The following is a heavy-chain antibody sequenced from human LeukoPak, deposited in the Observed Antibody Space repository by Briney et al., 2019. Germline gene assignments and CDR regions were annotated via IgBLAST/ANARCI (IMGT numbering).Heavy chain of an antibody. Sequence: PSETLSLTYTVSGGSISSSSYYWGWIRQPPGKGLECIGSIYYSGSTYYNPSLKSRVTISADTSKNQFSLKLSSVTAADTAVYYCARRTSGWPIDYWGQGTLVTVSS. D-gene: IGHD6-19*01. CDR2: IYYSGST. CDR3: ARRTSGWPIDY. J-gene: IGHJ4*02. V-gene: IGHV4-39*01. CDR1: GGSISSSSYY.